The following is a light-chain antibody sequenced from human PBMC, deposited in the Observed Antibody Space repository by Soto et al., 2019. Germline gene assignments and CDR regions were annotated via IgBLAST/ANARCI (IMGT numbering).Light chain of an antibody. CDR2: EAS. CDR1: QSVSSY. CDR3: QQRTDWVT. J-gene: IGKJ4*01. Sequence: EIVLTQSPATLSLSPGERATLSCRASQSVSSYLAWYQQKPGQAPRLLIYEASNRATGIPARFSGSGSGTDFTLTISSLEPEAFAVYYCQQRTDWVTFGGGTKVEIK. V-gene: IGKV3-11*01.